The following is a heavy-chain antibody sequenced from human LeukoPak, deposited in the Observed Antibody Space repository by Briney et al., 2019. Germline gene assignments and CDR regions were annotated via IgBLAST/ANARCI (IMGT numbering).Heavy chain of an antibody. V-gene: IGHV3-23*01. J-gene: IGHJ4*02. CDR1: GFTVSSNY. CDR2: IGGNGDNT. D-gene: IGHD6-19*01. Sequence: GGSLRLSCVASGFTVSSNYMSWVRQAPGKGLEWVSGIGGNGDNTYYADSVKGRFSISRDNSKNTLYLQMNSLRAEDTAIYYCAKDHAGYSSGWHVDYWGQGTLVTVSS. CDR3: AKDHAGYSSGWHVDY.